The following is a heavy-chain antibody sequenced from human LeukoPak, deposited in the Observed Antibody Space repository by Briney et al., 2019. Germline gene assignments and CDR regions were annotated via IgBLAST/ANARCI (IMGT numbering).Heavy chain of an antibody. D-gene: IGHD2-21*02. CDR1: RYTFTGYY. CDR2: INPNSGGT. Sequence: ASVKVSCKASRYTFTGYYMHWVRQAPGQGLEWMGWINPNSGGTNYAQKFQGRVTMTRDTSISTAYMELSRLRSDDTAVYYCARDLQHIVVVTATISRDYWGQGTLVTVSS. J-gene: IGHJ4*02. CDR3: ARDLQHIVVVTATISRDY. V-gene: IGHV1-2*02.